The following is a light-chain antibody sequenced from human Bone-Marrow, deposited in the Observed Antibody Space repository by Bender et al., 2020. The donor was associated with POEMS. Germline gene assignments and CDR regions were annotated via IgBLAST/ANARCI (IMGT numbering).Light chain of an antibody. CDR1: KLGDKH. CDR3: QAWDSSNVV. Sequence: SYELTQPPSVSVSPGQTASITCSGDKLGDKHACWYQQKPGQSPVLLIYYDTKRPSGIPERFAGFVAGSTATLTISGSQAMDEADYDCQAWDSSNVVFGGGTKLTVL. J-gene: IGLJ2*01. V-gene: IGLV3-1*01. CDR2: YDT.